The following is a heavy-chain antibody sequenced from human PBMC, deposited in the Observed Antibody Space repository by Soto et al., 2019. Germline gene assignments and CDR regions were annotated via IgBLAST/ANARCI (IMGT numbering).Heavy chain of an antibody. J-gene: IGHJ6*02. CDR2: IIPIFGTT. V-gene: IGHV1-69*13. CDR1: GGTFSSYT. CDR3: ARGALTTLAYYYGMDV. D-gene: IGHD4-4*01. Sequence: SVKVSCKASGGTFSSYTMSWVRQAPGQGLEWMGGIIPIFGTTNYAHNFQGRVTITADESTSTVYMELSSLRGEDTVVYYCARGALTTLAYYYGMDVWGQGTTVTVSS.